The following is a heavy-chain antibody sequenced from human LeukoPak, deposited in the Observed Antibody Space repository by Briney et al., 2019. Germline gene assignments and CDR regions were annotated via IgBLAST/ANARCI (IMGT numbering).Heavy chain of an antibody. V-gene: IGHV4-34*01. CDR1: GGSFSGYY. J-gene: IGHJ4*02. CDR2: INHSGST. Sequence: SETLSLTCAVYGGSFSGYYWSWIRQPPGKGLEWIGEINHSGSTNYNPSLKSRVTISVDTSKNQFSLKLSSVTAADTDVYYCARGRSLSGYYFLGLDYFDYWGQGTLVTVSS. D-gene: IGHD3-3*01. CDR3: ARGRSLSGYYFLGLDYFDY.